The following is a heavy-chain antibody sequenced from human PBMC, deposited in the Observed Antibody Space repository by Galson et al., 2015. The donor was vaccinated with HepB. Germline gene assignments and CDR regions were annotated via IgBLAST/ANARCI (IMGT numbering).Heavy chain of an antibody. D-gene: IGHD6-19*01. CDR2: ISYDGSNK. J-gene: IGHJ4*02. Sequence: SLRLSCAASGFTFSSYAMHWVRQAPGKGLEWVAVISYDGSNKYYADSVKGRFTISRDNSKNTLYLQMNSLRAEDTAVYYCARVESAVAGPVDYWGQGTLVTVSS. CDR1: GFTFSSYA. V-gene: IGHV3-30-3*01. CDR3: ARVESAVAGPVDY.